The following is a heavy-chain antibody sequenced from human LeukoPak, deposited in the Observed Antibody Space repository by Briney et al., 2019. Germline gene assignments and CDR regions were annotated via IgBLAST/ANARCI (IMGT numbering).Heavy chain of an antibody. Sequence: PGGSLRLSCAASGFTFSSYGMHSVRQAPGKGLEWVAVISYDGSNKYYADSVKGRFTISRDNSKNTLYLQMNSLRAEDTAVYYCAKDVYGSGSYYDYWGQGTLVTVSS. CDR3: AKDVYGSGSYYDY. CDR1: GFTFSSYG. J-gene: IGHJ4*02. CDR2: ISYDGSNK. D-gene: IGHD3-10*01. V-gene: IGHV3-30*18.